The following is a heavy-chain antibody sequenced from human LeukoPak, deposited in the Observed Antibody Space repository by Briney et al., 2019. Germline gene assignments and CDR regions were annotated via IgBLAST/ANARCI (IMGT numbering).Heavy chain of an antibody. J-gene: IGHJ3*01. CDR1: EFTFNNHD. CDR3: AKPRDIDSWAFDV. V-gene: IGHV3-30*18. CDR2: ISYDGRNK. Sequence: PGGSLRLSCAASEFTFNNHDMHWVRQAPGKGLEWVAAISYDGRNKYYADSVKGRFTISRDNSKNTLNLQMNSLRTEVTAVFYCAKPRDIDSWAFDVWGQGTMVTVSS. D-gene: IGHD2-15*01.